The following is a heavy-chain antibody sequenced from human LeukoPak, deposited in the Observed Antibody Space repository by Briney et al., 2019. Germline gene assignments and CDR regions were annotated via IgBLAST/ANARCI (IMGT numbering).Heavy chain of an antibody. CDR3: ARAKRIVVVPNYYYYMDV. J-gene: IGHJ6*03. CDR2: INPSGGST. D-gene: IGHD2-2*01. CDR1: GYTFTSYY. Sequence: GASVKVSCKASGYTFTSYYMRWVRQAPGQGLEWMGIINPSGGSTSYAQKFQGRVTMTRDTSTSTVYMELSSLRSEDTAVYYCARAKRIVVVPNYYYYMDVWGKGTTVTVSS. V-gene: IGHV1-46*01.